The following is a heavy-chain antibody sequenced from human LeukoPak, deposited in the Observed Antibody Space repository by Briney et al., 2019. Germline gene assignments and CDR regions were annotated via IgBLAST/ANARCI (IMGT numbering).Heavy chain of an antibody. CDR3: ARGPMSLWFGELRSKVNWFDP. D-gene: IGHD3-10*01. CDR1: GGSISSYY. J-gene: IGHJ5*02. CDR2: IYYSGST. Sequence: PSETLSLTCTVSGGSISSYYWSWFRQPPGKGLEWIGYIYYSGSTNYNPSLKSRVTISVDTSKNQFSLKLSSVTAADTAVYYCARGPMSLWFGELRSKVNWFDPWGQGTLVTVSS. V-gene: IGHV4-59*12.